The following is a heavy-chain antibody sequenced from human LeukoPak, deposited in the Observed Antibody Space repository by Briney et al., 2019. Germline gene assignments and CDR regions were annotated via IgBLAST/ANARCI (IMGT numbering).Heavy chain of an antibody. CDR1: GYTFTSYG. V-gene: IGHV1-18*01. D-gene: IGHD5-18*01. CDR2: ISAYNGNT. J-gene: IGHJ5*02. CDR3: ARDGYSPRGWFDP. Sequence: ASVKVSCNTSGYTFTSYGIIWVRQAPGQGLEWMGWISAYNGNTNYAQKLQGRVTMTTDTSTSAAYMELRSLRSDDTAVYYCARDGYSPRGWFDPWGQGTVVTVSS.